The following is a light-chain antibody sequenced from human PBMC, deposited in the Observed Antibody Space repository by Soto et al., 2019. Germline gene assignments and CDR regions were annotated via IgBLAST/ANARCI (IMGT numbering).Light chain of an antibody. CDR3: LQSDSTPPS. CDR1: QRISCY. CDR2: AAS. Sequence: DIQMPQSPSSLSASVGDRVTITCRSSQRISCYLHWDQHKLMRAPKLLIYAASSLQTGVPSRLSGSGSGTAFTLTSRSLPPEDFGTYYCLQSDSTPPSFGGGT. V-gene: IGKV1-39*01. J-gene: IGKJ4*01.